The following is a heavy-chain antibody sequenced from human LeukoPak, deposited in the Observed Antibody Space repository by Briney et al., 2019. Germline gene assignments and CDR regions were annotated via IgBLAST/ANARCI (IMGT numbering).Heavy chain of an antibody. CDR1: GFTFSNAW. CDR3: TTASAPGLVYYYCMDV. Sequence: GGSLRLSCAASGFTFSNAWMSWVRQAPGKGLEWVGRIKSKTDGGTTDYAAPVKGRFTISRDDSKNTLYLQMNSLKTEDTAVYYCTTASAPGLVYYYCMDVWGKGTTVTVSS. CDR2: IKSKTDGGTT. J-gene: IGHJ6*03. V-gene: IGHV3-15*01. D-gene: IGHD2-8*02.